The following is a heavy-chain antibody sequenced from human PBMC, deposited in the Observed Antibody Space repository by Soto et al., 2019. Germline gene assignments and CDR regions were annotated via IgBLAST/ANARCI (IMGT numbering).Heavy chain of an antibody. Sequence: GASVKVSCKASGGTFSSYAMSWVRHAPGQGHEWMGGIIPIFSTANCAQKFQGRVTITADESTSTAYMELSSLRSEDTAVYYCARALAAAGGYYYGMDVWGQGTTVTVSS. J-gene: IGHJ6*02. CDR3: ARALAAAGGYYYGMDV. D-gene: IGHD6-13*01. CDR1: GGTFSSYA. V-gene: IGHV1-69*13. CDR2: IIPIFSTA.